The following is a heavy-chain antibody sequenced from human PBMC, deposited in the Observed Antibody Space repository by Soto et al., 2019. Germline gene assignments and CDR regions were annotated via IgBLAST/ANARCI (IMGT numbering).Heavy chain of an antibody. CDR1: GYKFTTYW. D-gene: IGHD4-17*01. CDR2: IYTDDSDS. Sequence: PGESLKISCKGSGYKFTTYWIGWVRQMPGKGLEWMAIIYTDDSDSRYSPSFQGQVTISADKSISTAYLQWSSLKASDTAIYYCVATYGDYLDYWGQGTLVTVSS. CDR3: VATYGDYLDY. V-gene: IGHV5-51*01. J-gene: IGHJ4*02.